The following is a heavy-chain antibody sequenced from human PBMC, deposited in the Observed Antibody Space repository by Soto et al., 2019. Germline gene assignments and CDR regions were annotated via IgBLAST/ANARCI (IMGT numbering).Heavy chain of an antibody. CDR3: ARHIASQHCSGGSCYGPFDY. Sequence: EXLSVTWPFYGGSSSSYYWSWIRQPPGKGLEYIGYIYFSGIGNYNPSLKSRLTISLDTSKNQFSLKLSSVTAADTAVYYCARHIASQHCSGGSCYGPFDYWGQGTPVTVS. CDR2: IYFSGIG. CDR1: GGSSSSYY. D-gene: IGHD2-15*01. J-gene: IGHJ4*02. V-gene: IGHV4-59*01.